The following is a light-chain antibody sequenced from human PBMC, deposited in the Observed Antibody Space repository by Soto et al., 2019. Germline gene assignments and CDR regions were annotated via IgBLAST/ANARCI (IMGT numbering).Light chain of an antibody. V-gene: IGKV3-11*01. CDR1: QSVSSY. J-gene: IGKJ5*01. CDR2: DAS. Sequence: ESVLTQSPATLSLSPGERATLSCRASQSVSSYLAWYQQKPGQAPRLLIYDASNRATGIPGRFSGSGSGTDFTLTISSLEPEDFAVYYCQQRSNWPIPFGQGTRLEIK. CDR3: QQRSNWPIP.